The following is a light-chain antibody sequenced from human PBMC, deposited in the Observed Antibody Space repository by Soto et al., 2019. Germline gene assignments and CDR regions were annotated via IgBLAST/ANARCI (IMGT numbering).Light chain of an antibody. CDR2: DDS. J-gene: IGLJ1*01. Sequence: QSVLTQPASVSGSPGHSITISCSGTSSDVGGYNYVSWYQHHPGKAPKLLIYDDSNRPSGVSNRFSGSKSDNSASLTISGLQSEDEADYYCSSYTASNSRQIVFGTGTKVTVL. CDR3: SSYTASNSRQIV. V-gene: IGLV2-14*03. CDR1: SSDVGGYNY.